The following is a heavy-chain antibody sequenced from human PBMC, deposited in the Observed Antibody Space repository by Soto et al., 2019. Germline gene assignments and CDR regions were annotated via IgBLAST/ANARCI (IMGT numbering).Heavy chain of an antibody. D-gene: IGHD3-22*01. CDR1: GFTFSSYA. CDR2: ISGSGGST. J-gene: IGHJ3*02. V-gene: IGHV3-23*01. Sequence: GGSLRLSCAASGFTFSSYAMSWVRQAPGKGLEWVSAISGSGGSTYYADSAKGRFTISRDNSKNTLYLQMNSLRAEDTAVYYCAKDREGSMYYYDSSGYHGAFDIWGQGTMVTV. CDR3: AKDREGSMYYYDSSGYHGAFDI.